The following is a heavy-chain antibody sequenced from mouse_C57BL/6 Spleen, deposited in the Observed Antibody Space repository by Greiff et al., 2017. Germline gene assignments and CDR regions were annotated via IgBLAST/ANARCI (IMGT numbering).Heavy chain of an antibody. V-gene: IGHV1-55*01. CDR2: LYPGSGST. CDR3: ARWEDSSGYSWFAY. D-gene: IGHD3-2*02. CDR1: GYTFTSYW. J-gene: IGHJ3*01. Sequence: QVQLQQPGAELVKPGASVKMSCKASGYTFTSYWITWVKQRPGQGLEWIGDLYPGSGSTNYNEKFKSKATLTVDTSSSTAYMQLSSLTSEDSAVYYCARWEDSSGYSWFAYWGQGTLVTVSA.